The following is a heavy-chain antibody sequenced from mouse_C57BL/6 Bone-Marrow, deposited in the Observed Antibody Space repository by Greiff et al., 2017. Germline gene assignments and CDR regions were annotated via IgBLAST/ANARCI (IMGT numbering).Heavy chain of an antibody. J-gene: IGHJ1*03. CDR1: GFTFSSYG. CDR2: ISSGGSYT. Sequence: EVKRVESGGDLVKPGGSLKLSCAASGFTFSSYGMSWVRQTPDKRLEWVATISSGGSYTYYPDSVKGRFTISRDNAKNTLYLQMSSLKSEDTAMYYCARQGGYWYFDVWGTGTTVTVSS. CDR3: ARQGGYWYFDV. V-gene: IGHV5-6*01.